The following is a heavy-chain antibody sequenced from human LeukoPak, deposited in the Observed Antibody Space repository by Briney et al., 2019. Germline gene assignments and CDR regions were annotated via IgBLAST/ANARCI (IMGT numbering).Heavy chain of an antibody. D-gene: IGHD5-12*01. V-gene: IGHV3-23*01. J-gene: IGHJ5*01. CDR3: AKGGYSSCFDS. Sequence: GWSLRLSCAASGFTFSDHSMSWVRQAPGKGLEWVSNIRKNGRDTYYTDSVKGRFTISRDNSRNSLYLEMNSLRAEDTAVYYCAKGGYSSCFDSWGRGTLVTVSS. CDR1: GFTFSDHS. CDR2: IRKNGRDT.